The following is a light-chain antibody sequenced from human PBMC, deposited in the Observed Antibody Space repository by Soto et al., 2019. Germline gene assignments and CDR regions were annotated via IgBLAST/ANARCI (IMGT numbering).Light chain of an antibody. V-gene: IGLV3-1*01. Sequence: SSELTQPPSVSVSPGQTASITCSGDKLGGKYVCWYQQKPGQSPVLVIYEDSKRPSGIPERFSGSNSGNTATLTISGTQAMDEADCYCQAWDSSVVFGGGTKLTVL. CDR2: EDS. J-gene: IGLJ2*01. CDR1: KLGGKY. CDR3: QAWDSSVV.